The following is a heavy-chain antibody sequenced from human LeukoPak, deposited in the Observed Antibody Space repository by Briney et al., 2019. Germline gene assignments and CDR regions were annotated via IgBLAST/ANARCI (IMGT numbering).Heavy chain of an antibody. CDR2: ISSSSSYI. V-gene: IGHV3-21*01. Sequence: PGGSLRLSCAASGFTFSSYSMNWVRQAPGKGLEWVSSISSSSSYIYYADSVKGRFTISRDNAKNSLYLQMNSLRAEDTAVYYCARGIAHCSGGSCHWNHDAFDIWGQGTMVTVSS. CDR3: ARGIAHCSGGSCHWNHDAFDI. D-gene: IGHD2-15*01. CDR1: GFTFSSYS. J-gene: IGHJ3*02.